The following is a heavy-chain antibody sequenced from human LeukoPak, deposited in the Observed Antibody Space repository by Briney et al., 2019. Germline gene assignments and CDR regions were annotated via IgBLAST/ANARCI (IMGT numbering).Heavy chain of an antibody. V-gene: IGHV4-59*12. CDR3: ARDPTVTTEVGFDY. CDR1: GGSISSYY. J-gene: IGHJ4*02. CDR2: IYYSGST. D-gene: IGHD4-17*01. Sequence: SETLSLTCTVSGGSISSYYWSWIRQPPGKGLEWIGYIYYSGSTYYNPSLKSRVTISVDTSKNQFSLKLSSVTAADTAVYYCARDPTVTTEVGFDYWGQGTLVTVSS.